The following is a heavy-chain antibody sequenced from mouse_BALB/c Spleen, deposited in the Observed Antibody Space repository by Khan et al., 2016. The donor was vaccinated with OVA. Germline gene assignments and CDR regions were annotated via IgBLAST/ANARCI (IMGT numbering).Heavy chain of an antibody. CDR2: IHPSDSET. CDR3: ARGNTASYWYFAV. CDR1: GYSLTSYW. D-gene: IGHD1-2*01. J-gene: IGHJ1*01. Sequence: QVQLQQPGAELVRPGASVKLSCKASGYSLTSYWMNWVKQRPGQGLEWIGMIHPSDSETWLTQKFKDKATLTVDRSSRTIYMQLSSPTSEDSAVYCCARGNTASYWYFAVWGAGTTVTVSS. V-gene: IGHV1-61*01.